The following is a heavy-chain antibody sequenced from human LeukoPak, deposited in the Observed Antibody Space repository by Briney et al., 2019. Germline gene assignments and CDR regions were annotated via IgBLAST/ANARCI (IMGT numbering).Heavy chain of an antibody. Sequence: PGGSLRLSCSASGFTFSSYSMNWVRQAPGKGLEYVSGISSNGGSIAYADSVKGRFTISRDNAKNSLYLQMNSLRVEDTAVYYCARVSTAVSLAIDYWGQGTLVTVST. CDR3: ARVSTAVSLAIDY. J-gene: IGHJ4*02. D-gene: IGHD6-13*01. V-gene: IGHV3-64*04. CDR2: ISSNGGSI. CDR1: GFTFSSYS.